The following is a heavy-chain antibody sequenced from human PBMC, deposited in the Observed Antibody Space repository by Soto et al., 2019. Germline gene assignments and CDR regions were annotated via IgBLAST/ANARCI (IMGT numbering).Heavy chain of an antibody. CDR3: AVEPTGTAVFDY. V-gene: IGHV1-2*02. Sequence: QVQMVQSGAEVKKPGASVKVSCKASGHTFTGHHMHWVRQAPGQGLEWMGLIDLDIGDTKYAQKFHGRVTSTSDTSITTAYMELRGLRSYDTAVYCCAVEPTGTAVFDYWGQGTLVTVSS. J-gene: IGHJ4*02. CDR2: IDLDIGDT. D-gene: IGHD2-2*01. CDR1: GHTFTGHH.